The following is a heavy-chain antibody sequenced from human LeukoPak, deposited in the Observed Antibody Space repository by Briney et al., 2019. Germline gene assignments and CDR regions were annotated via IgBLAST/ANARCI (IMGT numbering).Heavy chain of an antibody. V-gene: IGHV4-59*12. D-gene: IGHD3-22*01. CDR1: GGSISSYY. CDR2: IYYSGST. Sequence: SETLSLTCTVSGGSISSYYWSWIRQPPGKGLEWIGYIYYSGSTNYNPSLKSRVTISVDTSKNQFSLKLSSVTAADTAVYYCARRVVVVSPTTTLYFDYWGQGTLVTVSP. J-gene: IGHJ4*02. CDR3: ARRVVVVSPTTTLYFDY.